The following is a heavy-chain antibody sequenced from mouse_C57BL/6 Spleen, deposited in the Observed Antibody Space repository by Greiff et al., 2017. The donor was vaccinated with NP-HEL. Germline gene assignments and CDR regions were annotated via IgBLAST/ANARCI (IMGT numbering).Heavy chain of an antibody. CDR1: GYTFTSYW. CDR3: ARRVGQTWFAY. D-gene: IGHD3-3*01. V-gene: IGHV1-61*01. J-gene: IGHJ3*01. CDR2: IYPSDSET. Sequence: HVQLQQPGAELVRPGSSVKLSCKASGYTFTSYWMDWVKQRPGQGLEWIGNIYPSDSETHYNQKFKDKATLTVDKSSSTAYMQLSSLTSEDSAVYYCARRVGQTWFAYWGQGTLVTVSA.